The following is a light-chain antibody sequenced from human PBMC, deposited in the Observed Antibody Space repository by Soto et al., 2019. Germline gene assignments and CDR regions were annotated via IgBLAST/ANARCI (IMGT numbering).Light chain of an antibody. CDR3: QQYGSSPRT. J-gene: IGKJ1*01. CDR2: GAS. V-gene: IGKV3-20*01. Sequence: EIVLTQSPGTLSLSPGERATLSCRASQSVSSNYLAWYQQKPGQAPRLLIYGASNRATGIPDRISGSGSGTDFTLTISRLEPEDSAVYYCQQYGSSPRTFGQGTKVDIK. CDR1: QSVSSNY.